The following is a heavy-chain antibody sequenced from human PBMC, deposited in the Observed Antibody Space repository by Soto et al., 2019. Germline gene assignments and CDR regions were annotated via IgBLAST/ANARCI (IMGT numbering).Heavy chain of an antibody. V-gene: IGHV4-34*01. CDR3: ARGFASSGIVVVVAAYFDY. CDR2: INHSGST. CDR1: GGSFSGYY. J-gene: IGHJ4*02. D-gene: IGHD2-15*01. Sequence: LSLTCAVYGGSFSGYYWSWIRQPPGKGLEWIGEINHSGSTNYNPSLKSRVTISVDTSKNQFSLKLSSVTAADTAVYYCARGFASSGIVVVVAAYFDYWGQGTLVTVSS.